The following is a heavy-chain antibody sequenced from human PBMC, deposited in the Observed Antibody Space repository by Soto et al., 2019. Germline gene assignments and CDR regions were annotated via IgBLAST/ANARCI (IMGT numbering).Heavy chain of an antibody. CDR3: ARVGYGDYGRGYYFDF. Sequence: PSETLSLTCSVPGASIRDGDYYWSWLRQPPGKGPEWIGIIDYTGGTHYNPTLTGPVSMSVDTSANQFSLKVNFVTAADSAVYYCARVGYGDYGRGYYFDFWGPGILVTVSS. CDR1: GASIRDGDYY. V-gene: IGHV4-30-4*01. J-gene: IGHJ4*02. D-gene: IGHD4-17*01. CDR2: IDYTGGT.